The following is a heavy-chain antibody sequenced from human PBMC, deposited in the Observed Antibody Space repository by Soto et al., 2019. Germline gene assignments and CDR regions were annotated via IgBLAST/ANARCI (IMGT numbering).Heavy chain of an antibody. Sequence: PSETLSLTCTVSGGSISSGGYYWSWIRQHPGKGLEWIGYIYYSGSTYYNPSLKSRVTISVDTSKNQFSLKLSSVTAADTVVYYCAKASSTYYDFWSGHSQSAYYYGMDVWGQGTTVTVSS. V-gene: IGHV4-31*03. CDR1: GGSISSGGYY. CDR2: IYYSGST. CDR3: AKASSTYYDFWSGHSQSAYYYGMDV. J-gene: IGHJ6*02. D-gene: IGHD3-3*01.